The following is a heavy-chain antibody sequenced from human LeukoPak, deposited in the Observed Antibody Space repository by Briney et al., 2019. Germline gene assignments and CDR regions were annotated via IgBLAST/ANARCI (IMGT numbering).Heavy chain of an antibody. CDR3: ARASSQVLDY. Sequence: GGSLRLSCAASGFTFSSYSMSWVRQAPGKGLEWVSSISSSSSYIYYADSVKGRFTISRDNAKNSLYLQMNSLRAEDTAVYYCARASSQVLDYWGQGTLVTVSS. J-gene: IGHJ4*02. CDR1: GFTFSSYS. CDR2: ISSSSSYI. V-gene: IGHV3-21*01.